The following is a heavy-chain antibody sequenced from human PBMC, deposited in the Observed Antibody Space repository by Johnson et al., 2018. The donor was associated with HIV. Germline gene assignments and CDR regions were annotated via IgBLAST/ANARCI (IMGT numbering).Heavy chain of an antibody. V-gene: IGHV3-30*04. CDR1: GFTFRTFP. CDR3: VRSPNWALGDI. Sequence: QVHLVESGGGVVQPGRSLRLSCAASGFTFRTFPMHWVRQAPGKGLEWMAFISYNEDKKYYADSVKGRFTVSRDNAKNTLFLQMNSLTADDTAIYYCVRSPNWALGDIWGQGTMATVSS. D-gene: IGHD7-27*01. J-gene: IGHJ3*02. CDR2: ISYNEDKK.